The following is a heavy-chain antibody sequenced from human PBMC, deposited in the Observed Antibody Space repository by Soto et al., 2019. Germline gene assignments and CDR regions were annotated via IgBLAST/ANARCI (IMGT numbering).Heavy chain of an antibody. Sequence: EVQLVESGGGLVQPGGSLRLSCAACGFTFSSYAMHWVRQAPGKGLEYVSAISSNGGSTYYANSVKGRFTISRDNSKNTLYLQMGSLRAEDMAVYYCARLTSYYDFWSGYFPDYWGQGTLVTVSS. V-gene: IGHV3-64*01. CDR3: ARLTSYYDFWSGYFPDY. D-gene: IGHD3-3*01. J-gene: IGHJ4*02. CDR2: ISSNGGST. CDR1: GFTFSSYA.